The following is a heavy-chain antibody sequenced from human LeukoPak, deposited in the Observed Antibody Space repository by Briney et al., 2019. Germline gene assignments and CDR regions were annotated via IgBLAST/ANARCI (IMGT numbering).Heavy chain of an antibody. CDR1: GYTFTSYG. Sequence: ASVKVSCKASGYTFTSYGISWVRQAPGQGLEWMGWISAYNGNTKYAQNFQGRVTMTTDTSTSTAYMDLRSLRSDDTAVYYCARLDTNMVYWYFDLWGRGTLVTVSS. D-gene: IGHD5-18*01. CDR3: ARLDTNMVYWYFDL. J-gene: IGHJ2*01. CDR2: ISAYNGNT. V-gene: IGHV1-18*01.